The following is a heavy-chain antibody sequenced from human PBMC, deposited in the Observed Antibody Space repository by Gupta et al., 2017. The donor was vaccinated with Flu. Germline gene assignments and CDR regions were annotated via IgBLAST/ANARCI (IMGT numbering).Heavy chain of an antibody. CDR2: IYYSGST. D-gene: IGHD1-1*01. Sequence: WIRQPPGKGLEWIGSIYYSGSTYYNPSLKSRVTISVDTSKNQFSLKLSSVTAADTAVYYCASATGTTWGSDYWGQGTLVTVSS. CDR3: ASATGTTWGSDY. J-gene: IGHJ4*02. V-gene: IGHV4-39*01.